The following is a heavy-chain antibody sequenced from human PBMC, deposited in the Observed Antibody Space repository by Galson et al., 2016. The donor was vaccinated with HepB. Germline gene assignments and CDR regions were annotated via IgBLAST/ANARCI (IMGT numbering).Heavy chain of an antibody. CDR3: SSGTWDSGLKW. CDR1: GDSVSSNSAA. Sequence: CAISGDSVSSNSAAWNWTRQSPSRGLEWLGGTYYRSKWYNDYAVSVKSRININPDTSKNQFSLQLNSVLPEDTAMYYCSSGTWDSGLKWWGQGTPVTVSS. V-gene: IGHV6-1*01. J-gene: IGHJ4*02. CDR2: TYYRSKWYN. D-gene: IGHD1-26*01.